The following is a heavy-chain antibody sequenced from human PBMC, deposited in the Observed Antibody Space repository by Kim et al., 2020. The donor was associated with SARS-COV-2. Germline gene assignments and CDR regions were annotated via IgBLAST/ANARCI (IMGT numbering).Heavy chain of an antibody. CDR2: INPNSGGT. D-gene: IGHD6-13*01. Sequence: ASVKVSCKASGYTFTGYYMHWVRQAPGQGLEWMGWINPNSGGTNYAQKFQGWVTMTRDTSISTAYMELSRLRSDDTAVYYCARAEIGPIQPVSIAAAGTPHYGMDVWGQGTTVTVSS. CDR1: GYTFTGYY. V-gene: IGHV1-2*04. CDR3: ARAEIGPIQPVSIAAAGTPHYGMDV. J-gene: IGHJ6*02.